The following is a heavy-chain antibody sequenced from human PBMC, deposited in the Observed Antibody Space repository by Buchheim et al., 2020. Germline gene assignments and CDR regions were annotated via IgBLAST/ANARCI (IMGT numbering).Heavy chain of an antibody. CDR3: ARGVGLAYGVYYGMDV. CDR1: GGSISGYY. CDR2: IYYSGST. J-gene: IGHJ6*02. D-gene: IGHD4-17*01. V-gene: IGHV4-59*01. Sequence: QVQLQESGPGLVKASETLSLTCTVSGGSISGYYWSWIRQPPGKGLEWIGYIYYSGSTNYNPSLKSRVTISVDTSKNQFSLKLSSVTAADTAVYYCARGVGLAYGVYYGMDVWGQGTT.